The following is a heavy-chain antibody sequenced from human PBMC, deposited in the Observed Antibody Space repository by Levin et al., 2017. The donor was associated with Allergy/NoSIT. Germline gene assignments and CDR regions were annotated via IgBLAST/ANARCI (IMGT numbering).Heavy chain of an antibody. D-gene: IGHD3-10*01. Sequence: SETLSLTCTVSGGSISSSTYYWGWIRQPPGKGLEWIGSIYDRGSTFYKSSLKSRVSISADTSKNQFSLRLRSVTAADTAVYYCARHLWFGETTYYYYYYMDVWGKGTTVTVSS. J-gene: IGHJ6*03. CDR1: GGSISSSTYY. CDR2: IYDRGST. V-gene: IGHV4-39*01. CDR3: ARHLWFGETTYYYYYYMDV.